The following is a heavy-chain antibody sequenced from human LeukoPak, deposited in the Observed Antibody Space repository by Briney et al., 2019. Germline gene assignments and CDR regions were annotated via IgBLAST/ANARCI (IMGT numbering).Heavy chain of an antibody. V-gene: IGHV3-23*01. Sequence: GGSLRLSCAASEFTFSSYGMTWVRQAPGKGLEWVSSISGSGGSTQYADSVQGRFAISRDNSKNTLYLQMNSLRAEDTAVYYCAGGMTTSAFDIWGQGTMVTVSS. CDR1: EFTFSSYG. J-gene: IGHJ3*02. D-gene: IGHD4-17*01. CDR2: ISGSGGST. CDR3: AGGMTTSAFDI.